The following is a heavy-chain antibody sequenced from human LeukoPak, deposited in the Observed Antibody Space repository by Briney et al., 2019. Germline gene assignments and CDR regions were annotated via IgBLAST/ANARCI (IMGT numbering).Heavy chain of an antibody. J-gene: IGHJ6*03. CDR2: ITGAGDST. V-gene: IGHV3-23*01. CDR1: GFTFSNYA. Sequence: GGSPRHSCAASGFTFSNYAMSWVRQAPGKGLEWISSITGAGDSTYYADSVKGRFTGRFTISRDNSKNTLYLQMSSLRAEDTAVYFCAKHPLTSSNYYMDVWGKGTAVTVSS. CDR3: AKHPLTSSNYYMDV. D-gene: IGHD3-9*01.